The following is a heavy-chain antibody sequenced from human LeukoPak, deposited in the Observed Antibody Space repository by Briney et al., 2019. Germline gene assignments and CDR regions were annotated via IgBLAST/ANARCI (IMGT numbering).Heavy chain of an antibody. Sequence: GGSLRLSCAASGFTFSSYWMSWVRQAPGKGLGWVPFIRNDGINKYYADSVKGRFTISRDNSKNTLYLQMNSLRAEDTAVYYCAKDGEDIVVVPAARGYYYYMDVWGKGTTVTVSS. CDR2: IRNDGINK. V-gene: IGHV3-30*02. D-gene: IGHD2-2*01. J-gene: IGHJ6*03. CDR3: AKDGEDIVVVPAARGYYYYMDV. CDR1: GFTFSSYW.